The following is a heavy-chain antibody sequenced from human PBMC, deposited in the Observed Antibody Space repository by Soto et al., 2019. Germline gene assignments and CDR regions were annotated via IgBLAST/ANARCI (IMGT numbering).Heavy chain of an antibody. V-gene: IGHV1-2*02. CDR3: ARIPRYCSGGSCYPPDY. J-gene: IGHJ4*02. CDR2: INPNSGGT. CDR1: GYTFTGYY. Sequence: ASVKVSCKASGYTFTGYYMHWVRQAPGQGLEWMGWINPNSGGTNYAQKFQGRVTMTRDTSISTAYMELSRLRSDDTAVYYCARIPRYCSGGSCYPPDYWGQGTRVTVSS. D-gene: IGHD2-15*01.